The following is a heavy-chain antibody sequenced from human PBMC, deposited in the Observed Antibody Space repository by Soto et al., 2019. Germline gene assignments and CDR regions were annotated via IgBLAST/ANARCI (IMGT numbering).Heavy chain of an antibody. J-gene: IGHJ4*02. CDR2: ISANDVGT. CDR3: AKAKNDYNWDNRPPFDY. D-gene: IGHD1-20*01. Sequence: XGSLRLSCEASGFTLRNYAMTWIRQAPGKGLEWVSLISANDVGTYYAESVKTRFTISTDQSRNTVYLQMDSLRADDTAIYYCAKAKNDYNWDNRPPFDYRGQGTLVTSPQ. V-gene: IGHV3-23*01. CDR1: GFTLRNYA.